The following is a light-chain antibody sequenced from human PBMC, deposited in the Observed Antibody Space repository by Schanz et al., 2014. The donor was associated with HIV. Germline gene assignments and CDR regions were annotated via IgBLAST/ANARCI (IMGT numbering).Light chain of an antibody. CDR1: SSDVGNYNF. V-gene: IGLV2-14*02. J-gene: IGLJ1*01. Sequence: QSALTQPASVSGSPGQSITISCTGTSSDVGNYNFVSWYQQYPGKAPKLMIYEVTKRPSGVPDRFSGSKSGNTASLIVSGLQAEDEADYYCSSYAGSSYVFGTGTKLTVL. CDR2: EVT. CDR3: SSYAGSSYV.